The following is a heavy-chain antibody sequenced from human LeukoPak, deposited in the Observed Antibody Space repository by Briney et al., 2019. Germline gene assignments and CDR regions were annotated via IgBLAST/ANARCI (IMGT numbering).Heavy chain of an antibody. CDR2: MNPNSGNT. D-gene: IGHD3-3*01. Sequence: ASVKVSCKASGYTFTSYDINWVRQATGQGLEWMGWMNPNSGNTGYAQKFQGRVTITRNTSISTAYMELSSLRSEDTAVYYCARGQDYDFWSGYPNPGFDYWGQGTLVTVSS. V-gene: IGHV1-8*03. J-gene: IGHJ4*02. CDR1: GYTFTSYD. CDR3: ARGQDYDFWSGYPNPGFDY.